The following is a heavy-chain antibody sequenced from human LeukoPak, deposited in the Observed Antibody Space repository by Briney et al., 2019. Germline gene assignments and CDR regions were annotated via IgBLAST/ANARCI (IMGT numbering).Heavy chain of an antibody. D-gene: IGHD6-13*01. CDR1: GGSISSSSYY. CDR3: AQQLPDYYYMDV. V-gene: IGHV4-39*01. CDR2: IYYSGST. J-gene: IGHJ6*03. Sequence: SETLSLTCTVSGGSISSSSYYWGWIRQPPGKGLEWIGSIYYSGSTYYNPSLKSRVTISVDTSKNQFSLKLSSVTAADTAVYYCAQQLPDYYYMDVWGEGTTVTVSS.